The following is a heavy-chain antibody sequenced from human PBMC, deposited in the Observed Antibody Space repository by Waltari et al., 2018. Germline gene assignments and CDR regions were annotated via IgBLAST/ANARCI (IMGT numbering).Heavy chain of an antibody. J-gene: IGHJ3*02. CDR1: GASLNSGDSY. Sequence: QVHLQASGPGLAKPSQTLSLTCSVSGASLNSGDSYWGWIRQPPGKGLEWIGYISSSGTTYYTPSLKSRVSISLATAKNDFSLEVRAVTAADTAMYYCARVDTIFGVVPHADAFDIWGQGTMVTVAS. D-gene: IGHD3-3*01. CDR2: ISSSGTT. CDR3: ARVDTIFGVVPHADAFDI. V-gene: IGHV4-30-4*08.